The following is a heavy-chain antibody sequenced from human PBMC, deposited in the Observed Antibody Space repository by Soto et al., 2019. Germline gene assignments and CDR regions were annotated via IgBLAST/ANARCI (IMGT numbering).Heavy chain of an antibody. Sequence: GGSLRLSCAASGFAFSGYYMNWVRQAPGKGLEWISYISSTSRTSYYADSVEGRFTISRDNAKNSVYLQMNSLSADDTAVYYCARMTGSSYPFDYWGLGVLVTVSS. CDR2: ISSTSRTS. D-gene: IGHD5-18*01. J-gene: IGHJ4*02. V-gene: IGHV3-48*01. CDR3: ARMTGSSYPFDY. CDR1: GFAFSGYY.